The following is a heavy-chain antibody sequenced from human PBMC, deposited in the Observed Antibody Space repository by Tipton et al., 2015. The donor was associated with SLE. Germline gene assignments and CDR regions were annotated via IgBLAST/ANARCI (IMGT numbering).Heavy chain of an antibody. CDR3: ARALSSGWYYY. CDR2: VYYTGNT. CDR1: GGSFSSYY. Sequence: TLSLTCAVYGGSFSSYYWSWIRQPPGKGLEWMGYVYYTGNTYYNPSTFYNPSLKSRVTISVDTSKNQFYLKLSSVTAADTAVYYCARALSSGWYYYWGQGTLVTVSS. D-gene: IGHD6-19*01. V-gene: IGHV4-34*01. J-gene: IGHJ4*02.